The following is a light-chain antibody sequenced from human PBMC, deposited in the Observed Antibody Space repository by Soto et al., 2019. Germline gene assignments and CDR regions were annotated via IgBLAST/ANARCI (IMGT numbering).Light chain of an antibody. CDR1: SSDVGGYNY. Sequence: QSALTQPASVSGSPGQSITISCTGTSSDVGGYNYVSWYQQHPGKAPKLMIYEVSNRPSGISNRFSGPKSGNTASLTISGLQAEDEADYYCYSYTSSTTYVFGAGTKLTVL. V-gene: IGLV2-14*01. CDR2: EVS. J-gene: IGLJ1*01. CDR3: YSYTSSTTYV.